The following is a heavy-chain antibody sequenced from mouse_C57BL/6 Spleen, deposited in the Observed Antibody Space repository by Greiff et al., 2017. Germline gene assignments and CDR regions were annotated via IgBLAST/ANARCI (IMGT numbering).Heavy chain of an antibody. J-gene: IGHJ2*01. V-gene: IGHV2-5*01. CDR2: IWRGGST. D-gene: IGHD1-1*01. CDR1: GFSLTSYG. Sequence: QVQLKQSGPGLVQPSQSLSITCTVSGFSLTSYGVHWVRQSPGKGLEWLGVIWRGGSTDYNAAFMSRLSITKDNSKSQVFFKMNSLQGDDTAIYYCAKGDYGSGYDYFDYWGQGTTLTVSS. CDR3: AKGDYGSGYDYFDY.